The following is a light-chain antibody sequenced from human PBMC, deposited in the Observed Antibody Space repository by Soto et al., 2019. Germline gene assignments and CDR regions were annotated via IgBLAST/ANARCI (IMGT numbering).Light chain of an antibody. J-gene: IGKJ1*01. CDR1: QTISTW. CDR2: DAS. CDR3: QQYTNTNNPWM. Sequence: GDRVGGICRASQTISTWMAWYQQKPGTAPKLLVYDASTLQSGVASRFSGSGSGTEFTLIISGLQPDDSATYYCQQYTNTNNPWMFGQGTKVDI. V-gene: IGKV1-5*02.